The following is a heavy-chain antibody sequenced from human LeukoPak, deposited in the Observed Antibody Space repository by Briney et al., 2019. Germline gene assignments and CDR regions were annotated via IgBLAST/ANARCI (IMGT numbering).Heavy chain of an antibody. J-gene: IGHJ4*02. CDR2: ISGSGGST. CDR3: AKVNSGYGSGSYYNY. CDR1: GFTFSSYA. Sequence: PGGSLRLSCAASGFTFSSYAMSWVRQAPGKGLEWVSAISGSGGSTYYADSVKGRFTISRDNSKNTLYLQMNSLRAEDTAVYYCAKVNSGYGSGSYYNYWGQGTLVTVSS. V-gene: IGHV3-23*01. D-gene: IGHD3-10*01.